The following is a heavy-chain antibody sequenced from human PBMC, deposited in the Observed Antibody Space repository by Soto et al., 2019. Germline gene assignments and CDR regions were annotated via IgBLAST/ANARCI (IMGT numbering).Heavy chain of an antibody. Sequence: SETLSLTCGVSGDSISSSEWRTWVRQTPGNGLERIGKIDHNGVANYNPSLEGRVTISKDISKNQISLKVTSVTAADSDVYYCARMNRDYYYYGMDVWGQGATVTVSS. CDR2: IDHNGVA. CDR1: GDSISSSEW. J-gene: IGHJ6*02. V-gene: IGHV4-4*02. CDR3: ARMNRDYYYYGMDV.